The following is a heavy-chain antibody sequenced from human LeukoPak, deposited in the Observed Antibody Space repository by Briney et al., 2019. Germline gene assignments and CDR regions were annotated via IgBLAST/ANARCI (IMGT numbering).Heavy chain of an antibody. CDR2: IHYDGSNK. V-gene: IGHV3-30*02. Sequence: PGGSLRLSCAASGFTFSSYGMHWVRQAPGKGLEWVAFIHYDGSNKYYADSVKGRFTISRDNSKNTLYLQMNSLRAEDTAVYYCAKDTAHYLYYFHYWGQGTLVTVSS. D-gene: IGHD2/OR15-2a*01. CDR1: GFTFSSYG. CDR3: AKDTAHYLYYFHY. J-gene: IGHJ4*02.